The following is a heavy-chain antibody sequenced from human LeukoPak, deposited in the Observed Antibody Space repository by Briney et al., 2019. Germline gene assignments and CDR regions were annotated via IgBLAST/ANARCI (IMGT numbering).Heavy chain of an antibody. CDR2: ISLTGGNT. Sequence: PGGSLRLSCVASGFTFTSYGMSWVRQAPGKGLEWVSSISLTGGNTYYAHSVKGRFTISRDNSKNTLYLQMNSLRAEDTAVYYCARFSIAAAGDYWGQGTLVTVSS. CDR1: GFTFTSYG. CDR3: ARFSIAAAGDY. J-gene: IGHJ4*02. D-gene: IGHD6-13*01. V-gene: IGHV3-23*01.